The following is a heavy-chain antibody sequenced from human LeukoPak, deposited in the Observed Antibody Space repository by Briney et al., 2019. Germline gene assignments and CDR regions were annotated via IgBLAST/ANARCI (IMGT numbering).Heavy chain of an antibody. V-gene: IGHV4-34*01. CDR2: INHSGST. CDR3: ARWGIRITMVRGAFGY. J-gene: IGHJ4*02. CDR1: GASFSGYY. D-gene: IGHD3-10*01. Sequence: SETLSLTCAVYGASFSGYYWSWIRQPPGKGLEWIGEINHSGSTNYNPSLKSRVTISVDTSKNQFSLKLSSVTAADTAVYYCARWGIRITMVRGAFGYWGQGTLVTVSS.